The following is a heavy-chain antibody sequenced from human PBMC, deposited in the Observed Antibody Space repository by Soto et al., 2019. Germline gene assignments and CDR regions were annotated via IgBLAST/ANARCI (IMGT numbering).Heavy chain of an antibody. J-gene: IGHJ4*02. CDR3: GRGRSGELVVFH. D-gene: IGHD1-7*01. Sequence: SVKVSCKASGGTFSSYAISWVRQAPGQGLEWMGGIIPIFGTANYAQKFQGRVTITADKSTSTAYMELSSLRSEDTAVYYCGRGRSGELVVFHWGQGTLVTVSS. CDR2: IIPIFGTA. V-gene: IGHV1-69*06. CDR1: GGTFSSYA.